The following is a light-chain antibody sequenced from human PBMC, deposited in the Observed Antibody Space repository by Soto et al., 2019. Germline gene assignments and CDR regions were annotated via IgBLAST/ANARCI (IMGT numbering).Light chain of an antibody. CDR2: GAS. CDR1: QSVSSY. J-gene: IGKJ4*01. V-gene: IGKV3-15*01. CDR3: QQYNNWLLT. Sequence: EIVMTQSPGTLSVSPGERATLSCRASQSVSSYLAWYQQKPGQVPRLLIYGASTRATGVPARFSGSGSGTEFILTISSLQSEDFAIYYCQQYNNWLLTFGGGTKVDI.